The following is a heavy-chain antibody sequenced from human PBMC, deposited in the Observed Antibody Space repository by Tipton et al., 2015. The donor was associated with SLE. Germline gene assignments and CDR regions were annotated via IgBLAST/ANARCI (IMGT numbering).Heavy chain of an antibody. D-gene: IGHD4-17*01. CDR2: ISSSSSYI. Sequence: LSLTCAASGFTFSSYSMNWVRQAPGKGLEWVSFISSSSSYIYYADSVKGRFTISRDNAKNSLYLQMNSLRAEDTAVYYCARDLTTVTSEYFDYWGQGTLVTVSS. CDR1: GFTFSSYS. CDR3: ARDLTTVTSEYFDY. V-gene: IGHV3-21*03. J-gene: IGHJ4*02.